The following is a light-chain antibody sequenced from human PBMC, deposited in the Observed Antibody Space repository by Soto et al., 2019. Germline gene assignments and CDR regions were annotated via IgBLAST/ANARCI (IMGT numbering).Light chain of an antibody. CDR3: QQYDSDLWT. Sequence: DIQMTQFPSTLSASVGDRVTITCRASQSISFWLAWYQQKPGKATKLLIYDASTLQSGVPSRFSGSGSGTEFTLSISSLQPDDFATYFCQQYDSDLWTFGQGTKVETK. J-gene: IGKJ1*01. CDR1: QSISFW. V-gene: IGKV1-5*01. CDR2: DAS.